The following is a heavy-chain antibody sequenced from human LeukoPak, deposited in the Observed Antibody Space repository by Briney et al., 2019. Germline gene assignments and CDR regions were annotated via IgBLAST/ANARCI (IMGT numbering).Heavy chain of an antibody. D-gene: IGHD5-24*01. Sequence: PSETLSLTCAVYGGSFSGYYWSWIRQPPGKGLEWIGEINHSGSTNYNPSLKSRVTISVDTSKNQFSLKLSSVTAADTAVYYCARAVGTDGYNLWVYWGQGTLVTVSS. CDR1: GGSFSGYY. V-gene: IGHV4-34*01. J-gene: IGHJ4*02. CDR2: INHSGST. CDR3: ARAVGTDGYNLWVY.